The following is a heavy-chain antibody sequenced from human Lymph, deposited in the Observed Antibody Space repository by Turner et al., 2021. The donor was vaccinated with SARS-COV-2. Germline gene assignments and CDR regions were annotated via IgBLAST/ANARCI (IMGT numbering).Heavy chain of an antibody. D-gene: IGHD3-3*01. CDR1: GYTFTGSY. V-gene: IGHV1-2*02. CDR3: ARDVERYNDFWSGYSGGYGLDV. Sequence: QVQLVQSGADVKKPGASVKFSCKASGYTFTGSYMHWVRQAPGQGLEWMGWINPNSGGTNYAQKFQGRVTMTRDTSISTAYMELSRLRSDDTAVYYCARDVERYNDFWSGYSGGYGLDVWGQGTTVTVSS. J-gene: IGHJ6*02. CDR2: INPNSGGT.